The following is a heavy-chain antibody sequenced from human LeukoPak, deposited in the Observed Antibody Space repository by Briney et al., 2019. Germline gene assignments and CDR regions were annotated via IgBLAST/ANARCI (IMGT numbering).Heavy chain of an antibody. V-gene: IGHV1-69-2*01. D-gene: IGHD3-10*01. Sequence: ASVKVSCKVSGYTFTDYYMHWVQQAPGKGLEWMGLVDPEDGETIYAEKFQGRVTTTADTSTDTAYMELSSLRSEDTAVYYCATDLMITMVRGVILDYWGQGTLVTVSS. J-gene: IGHJ4*02. CDR2: VDPEDGET. CDR1: GYTFTDYY. CDR3: ATDLMITMVRGVILDY.